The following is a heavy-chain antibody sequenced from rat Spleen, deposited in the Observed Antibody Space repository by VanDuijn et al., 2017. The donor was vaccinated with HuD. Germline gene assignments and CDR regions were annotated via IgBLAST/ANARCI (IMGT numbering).Heavy chain of an antibody. CDR2: ISTGGGNT. V-gene: IGHV5S23*01. J-gene: IGHJ4*01. CDR1: GFTFSNYD. CDR3: ARRYYDGTYYPVMDA. D-gene: IGHD1-12*02. Sequence: EVQLVESGGGLVQPGRSLKLSCAASGFTFSNYDMAWVRQAPTKGLEWVASISTGGGNTYYRDSVKGRFTISRDNSKSTLYLQMDSLRSEDTATYYCARRYYDGTYYPVMDAWGQGASVTVSS.